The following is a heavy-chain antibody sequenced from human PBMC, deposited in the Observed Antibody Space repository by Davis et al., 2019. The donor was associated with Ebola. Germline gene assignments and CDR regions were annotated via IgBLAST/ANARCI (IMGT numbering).Heavy chain of an antibody. Sequence: GGSLRLSCAASGFTFSGSAMHWVRQASGKGLEWVGRIRSKANSYATAYAASVKGRFTISRDDSKNTAYLQMNSLKTEDTAVYYCTSRIAAAALYYYGMDVWGQGTTVTVSS. V-gene: IGHV3-73*01. CDR1: GFTFSGSA. CDR2: IRSKANSYAT. D-gene: IGHD6-13*01. J-gene: IGHJ6*02. CDR3: TSRIAAAALYYYGMDV.